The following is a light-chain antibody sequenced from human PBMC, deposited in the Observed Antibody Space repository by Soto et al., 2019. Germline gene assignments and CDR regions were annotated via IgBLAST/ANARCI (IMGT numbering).Light chain of an antibody. J-gene: IGLJ2*01. V-gene: IGLV1-40*01. CDR3: RSYDSSLSCVV. Sequence: QSVLTQPPSVSGAPGQRVTISCTGGDSNIGAGYDVHWYQQLPGTAPKLLIFGSSNRPSGVPDRFSGSKSGASASLAITGLQAEDVADYYCRSYDSSLSCVVFGGGTQLTVL. CDR1: DSNIGAGYD. CDR2: GSS.